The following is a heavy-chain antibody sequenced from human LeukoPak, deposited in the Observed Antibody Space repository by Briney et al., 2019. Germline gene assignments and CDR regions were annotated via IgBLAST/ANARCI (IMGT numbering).Heavy chain of an antibody. CDR1: GYTFTSHG. CDR3: ARWGIAAAGTGGDWFDP. V-gene: IGHV1-18*01. D-gene: IGHD6-13*01. Sequence: ASVKVSCKASGYTFTSHGISWVRQAPGQGLEWMGWISAYNGNTNYAQKLQGRVTMTTDTSTSTAYMELRSLRSDDTAVYYCARWGIAAAGTGGDWFDPWGRGTLVTVSS. J-gene: IGHJ5*02. CDR2: ISAYNGNT.